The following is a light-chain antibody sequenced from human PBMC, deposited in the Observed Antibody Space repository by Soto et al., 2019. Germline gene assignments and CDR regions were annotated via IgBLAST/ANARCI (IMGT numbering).Light chain of an antibody. V-gene: IGLV1-40*01. J-gene: IGLJ1*01. CDR3: QSYDSSLSGYV. CDR2: GNS. CDR1: SSNIGAGYD. Sequence: QSVLTQPPSVSGALGQRVTISCTGSSSNIGAGYDVHWYQQLPGTAPKLLIYGNSNRPSGVPDRFSGSKSGTSASLAITGLQAEDEADYYSQSYDSSLSGYVFGTGTKLTVL.